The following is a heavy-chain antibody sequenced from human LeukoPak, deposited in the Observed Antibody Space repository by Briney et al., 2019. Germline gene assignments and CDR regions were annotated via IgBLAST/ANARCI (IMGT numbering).Heavy chain of an antibody. CDR1: GGTFSSYA. J-gene: IGHJ5*02. Sequence: GASVKVSCKASGGTFSSYAISWVRQAPGQGLEWMGRIIPILGIANYAQKFQGRVTITADKSTSTAYMELSSLRSEDTAVYYCARDPQSGGSSWYPTEPWGQGTLVTVSS. CDR2: IIPILGIA. D-gene: IGHD6-13*01. CDR3: ARDPQSGGSSWYPTEP. V-gene: IGHV1-69*04.